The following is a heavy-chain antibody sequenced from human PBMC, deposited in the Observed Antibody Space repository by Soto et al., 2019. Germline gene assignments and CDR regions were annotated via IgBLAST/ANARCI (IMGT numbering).Heavy chain of an antibody. CDR3: ARAIEPTLFDY. J-gene: IGHJ4*02. V-gene: IGHV3-13*04. D-gene: IGHD3-22*01. CDR1: GFTFSSYD. CDR2: IGTTGDT. Sequence: EVQLVESGGGLVQPGGSLRLSCSASGFTFSSYDMHWVRQGTGKGLEWVSAIGTTGDTYYAGSVKGRFTISRENAKNSVYLQMNSLRAGDTAIYFCARAIEPTLFDYWGQGTLVTVSS.